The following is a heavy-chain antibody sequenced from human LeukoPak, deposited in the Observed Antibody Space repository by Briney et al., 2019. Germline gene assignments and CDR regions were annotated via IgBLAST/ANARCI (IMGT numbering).Heavy chain of an antibody. V-gene: IGHV3-30-3*01. CDR1: GFTFSSYA. D-gene: IGHD3-10*01. CDR2: ISYDGSNK. CDR3: ARDRLWFGELFTQYYFDY. J-gene: IGHJ4*02. Sequence: GGFLRLSCAASGFTFSSYAMHWVRQAPGKGLEWVAVISYDGSNKYYADSVKGRFTISRDNSKNTLYLQMNSLRAEDTAVYYCARDRLWFGELFTQYYFDYWGQGTLVTVSS.